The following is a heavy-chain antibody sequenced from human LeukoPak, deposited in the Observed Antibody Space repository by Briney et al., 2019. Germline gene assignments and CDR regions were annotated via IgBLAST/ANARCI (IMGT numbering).Heavy chain of an antibody. V-gene: IGHV5-51*01. CDR2: IYPSDSDT. D-gene: IGHD1-26*01. CDR3: ARGSGSDNF. J-gene: IGHJ4*02. CDR1: GYSFDSYW. Sequence: GESLTIYCKVSGYSFDSYWISWVRQMPGKGLEWMGIIYPSDSDTRYTLSFQGQVAISADKSIHTAYLHCNRLTASHATIYFSARGSGSDNFWGQGTLVTVSS.